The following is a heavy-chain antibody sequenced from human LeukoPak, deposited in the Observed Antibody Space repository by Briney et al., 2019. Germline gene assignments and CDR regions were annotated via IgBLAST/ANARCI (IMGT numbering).Heavy chain of an antibody. CDR2: ISGSGGST. Sequence: GGSLRLSCAASGSTFSSYAMSWVRQAPGKGLEWVSAISGSGGSTYYADSVKGRFTISRDNSKNTLYLQMNSLRAEDTAVYYCAKERWGGSYEGYFDYWGQGTLVTVSS. V-gene: IGHV3-23*01. CDR1: GSTFSSYA. J-gene: IGHJ4*02. CDR3: AKERWGGSYEGYFDY. D-gene: IGHD1-26*01.